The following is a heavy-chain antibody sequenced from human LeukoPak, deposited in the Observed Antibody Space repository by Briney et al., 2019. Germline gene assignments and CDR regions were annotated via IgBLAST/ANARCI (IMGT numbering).Heavy chain of an antibody. V-gene: IGHV1-69*13. CDR2: IIPIFGTA. D-gene: IGHD3-10*01. Sequence: ASVKVSCKASGGTFSSYAISWVRQAPGQGLEWMGGIIPIFGTANYAQKFQGRVTITADESTSTAYMELSSLRADDTAMYYCARKRDYYHGPAPFDPWGQGTLVTVSS. J-gene: IGHJ5*02. CDR1: GGTFSSYA. CDR3: ARKRDYYHGPAPFDP.